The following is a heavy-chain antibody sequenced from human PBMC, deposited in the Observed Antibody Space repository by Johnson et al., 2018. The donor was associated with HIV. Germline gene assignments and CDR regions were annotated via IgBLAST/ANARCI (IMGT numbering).Heavy chain of an antibody. V-gene: IGHV3-30*14. D-gene: IGHD2-2*01. CDR2: ISYDGSNK. CDR3: ARRCSSSSCSHGAFDI. J-gene: IGHJ3*02. CDR1: GFTFSSYA. Sequence: QVQLVESGGGVVQPGRSLRLSCAASGFTFSSYAMHWVRQAPGKGLEWVAVISYDGSNKYYADSVKGRFTISREGSKNTLFLQMNSLRAEDTAVYYCARRCSSSSCSHGAFDIWGQGTVVTVSS.